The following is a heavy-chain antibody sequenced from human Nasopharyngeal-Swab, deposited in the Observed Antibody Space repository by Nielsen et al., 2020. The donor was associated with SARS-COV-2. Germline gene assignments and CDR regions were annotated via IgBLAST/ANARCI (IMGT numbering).Heavy chain of an antibody. Sequence: GESLQISCAASGFTFSSYSMNWVRQAPGKGLEWVSSISSSSSYIYYADSVKGRFTISRDNAKNSLYLQMNSLRAEDTAVYYCARVGDYGDYYYYGMDVWGQGTTVTVSS. D-gene: IGHD4-17*01. CDR1: GFTFSSYS. CDR2: ISSSSSYI. V-gene: IGHV3-21*01. CDR3: ARVGDYGDYYYYGMDV. J-gene: IGHJ6*02.